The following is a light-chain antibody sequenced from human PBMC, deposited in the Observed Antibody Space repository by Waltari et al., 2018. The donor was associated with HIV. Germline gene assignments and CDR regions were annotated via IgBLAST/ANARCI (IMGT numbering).Light chain of an antibody. V-gene: IGLV1-44*01. CDR1: RSNLGDNT. J-gene: IGLJ2*01. CDR2: TNT. CDR3: ATWDDSLNGHVV. Sequence: QSVLTQPPSASGTPGQRVTISCSGSRSNLGDNTVNWYQPLPGTAPKLLIYTNTQRPSGVPDRFSGSKSGTSASLAISGLQSEDEADYYCATWDDSLNGHVVFGGGTKLTVL.